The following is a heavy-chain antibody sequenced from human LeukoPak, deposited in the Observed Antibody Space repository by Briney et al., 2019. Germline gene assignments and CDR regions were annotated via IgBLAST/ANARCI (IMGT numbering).Heavy chain of an antibody. J-gene: IGHJ4*02. V-gene: IGHV4-39*01. CDR3: ARRDGYNKEFDY. D-gene: IGHD5-24*01. CDR2: IYYSGST. CDR1: GGSISSSSYY. Sequence: SETLSLTCTVSGGSISSSSYYWGWIRQPPGKGLEWIGTIYYSGSTYYNPSLKSRVTISVGTSKNQFSLRLSSVTAADTAVFYCARRDGYNKEFDYWGQGTLVTVSS.